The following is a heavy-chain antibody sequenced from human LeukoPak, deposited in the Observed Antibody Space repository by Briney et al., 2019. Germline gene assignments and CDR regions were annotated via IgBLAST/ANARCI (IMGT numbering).Heavy chain of an antibody. D-gene: IGHD3-10*01. CDR3: ARHDNGGMVRGVIPADALDI. Sequence: GESLKISCKGSGYSFTSYWIGWVRQMPGKGLEWMGIIYPGDSDTRYSPSFQGQVTNSADKSISTAYLQWSSLKASDTAMYYCARHDNGGMVRGVIPADALDIWGQGTMVTVSS. V-gene: IGHV5-51*01. CDR1: GYSFTSYW. J-gene: IGHJ3*02. CDR2: IYPGDSDT.